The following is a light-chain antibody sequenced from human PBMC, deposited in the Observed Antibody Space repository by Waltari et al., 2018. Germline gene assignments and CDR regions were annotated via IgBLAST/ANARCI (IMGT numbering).Light chain of an antibody. CDR1: QTITS. Sequence: LSCRASQTITSLAWYQQTPGQAPRLLIYATSTRATGIPPRFTGSGSGTDFTLTINGLEPDDSAVYYCQQRSGWPRTFGGGTKVEIK. V-gene: IGKV3-11*01. CDR3: QQRSGWPRT. J-gene: IGKJ4*01. CDR2: ATS.